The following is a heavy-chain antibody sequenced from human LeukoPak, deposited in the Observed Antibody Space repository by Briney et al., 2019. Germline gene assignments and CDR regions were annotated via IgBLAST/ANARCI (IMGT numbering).Heavy chain of an antibody. V-gene: IGHV4-59*08. Sequence: SETLSLTCAVYGGSFSGYYWSWIRQPPGKGLEWIGYIYYSGSTNYNPALKSRVTISADTSKNQFSLKLSSVTAAVTAVYYCARWAAQAFDYWGQGTLVTVSS. CDR1: GGSFSGYY. D-gene: IGHD2-15*01. CDR2: IYYSGST. CDR3: ARWAAQAFDY. J-gene: IGHJ4*02.